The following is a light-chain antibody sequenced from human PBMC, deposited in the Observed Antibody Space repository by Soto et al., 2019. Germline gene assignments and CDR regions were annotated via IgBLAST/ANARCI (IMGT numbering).Light chain of an antibody. CDR2: GAI. Sequence: IVRTQSPATLSVSPGERATLSCRASQTVNNNLGWYQQKPGQAPRLLIYGAITRDTGIPARFSGSGSGTEFTLPISSLQSEDFAVYYFQQYNNWPLTFGGGTKGEIK. CDR3: QQYNNWPLT. CDR1: QTVNNN. V-gene: IGKV3D-15*01. J-gene: IGKJ4*01.